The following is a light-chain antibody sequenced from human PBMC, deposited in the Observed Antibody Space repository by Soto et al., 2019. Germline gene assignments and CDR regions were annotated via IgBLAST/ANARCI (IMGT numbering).Light chain of an antibody. J-gene: IGLJ1*01. CDR2: EVS. Sequence: ALTQPASVSGSPGQSITISCTGTSSDVGGYNYVSWYQQHPGKAPKLMIYEVSNRPSGVSNRFSGSKSGNTASLTISGLQAEDEADYYSSSYTSSSTLDFGTGTKVTVL. CDR3: SSYTSSSTLD. CDR1: SSDVGGYNY. V-gene: IGLV2-14*01.